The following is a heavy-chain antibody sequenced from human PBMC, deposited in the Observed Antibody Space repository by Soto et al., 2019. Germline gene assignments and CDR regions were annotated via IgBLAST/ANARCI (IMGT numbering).Heavy chain of an antibody. CDR3: ARGHFDSRGYSNALDY. V-gene: IGHV4-59*01. J-gene: IGHJ4*02. Sequence: SETLSLTCTVSGGSISSYYWSWIRQPPGKGLEWIGYTYYSGSTNYNPSLKSRVTISVDTSKNHVSLILKSVNIADSAIYYCARGHFDSRGYSNALDYWGQGIQVTVSS. D-gene: IGHD3-22*01. CDR1: GGSISSYY. CDR2: TYYSGST.